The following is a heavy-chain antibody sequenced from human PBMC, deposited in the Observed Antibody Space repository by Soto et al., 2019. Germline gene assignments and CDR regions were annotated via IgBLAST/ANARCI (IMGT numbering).Heavy chain of an antibody. V-gene: IGHV3-23*01. CDR1: GFTFSSYA. CDR2: ISGSGGST. D-gene: IGHD6-6*01. J-gene: IGHJ4*02. CDR3: AKDINRSSRAY. Sequence: GRSLRLSCAASGFTFSSYAMICVRQAPGKGLEWVSAISGSGGSTYYAGSVKGRFTISRDNSKNTLYLQMNSLRAEDTAVYYCAKDINRSSRAYWGQGTLVTVSS.